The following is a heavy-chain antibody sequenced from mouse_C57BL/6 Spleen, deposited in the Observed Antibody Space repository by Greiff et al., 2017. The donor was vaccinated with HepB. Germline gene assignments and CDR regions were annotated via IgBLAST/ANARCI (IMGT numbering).Heavy chain of an antibody. J-gene: IGHJ1*03. CDR1: GYTFTSYW. V-gene: IGHV1-55*01. D-gene: IGHD1-1*01. CDR3: ARRRDYYGSSYFDV. CDR2: IYPGSGST. Sequence: VKLQQPGAELVKPGASVKMSCKASGYTFTSYWITWVKQRPGQGLEWIGDIYPGSGSTNYNEKFKSKATLTVDTSSSTAYMQLSSLTSEDSAVYYCARRRDYYGSSYFDVWGTGTTVTVSS.